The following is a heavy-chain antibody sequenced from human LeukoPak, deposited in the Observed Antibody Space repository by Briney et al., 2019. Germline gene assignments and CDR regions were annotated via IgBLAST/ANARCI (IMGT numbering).Heavy chain of an antibody. CDR2: IYHSGST. D-gene: IGHD3-10*01. CDR1: GGSISSSNW. V-gene: IGHV4-4*02. Sequence: SETLSLTCAVSGGSISSSNWWSWVRQPPGKGLEWIGEIYHSGSTNYNPSLKSRVTISVDKSKNQFSLRLSSVTAADTAVYYCAKSNGYGLIDIWGQGTMVTVSS. J-gene: IGHJ3*02. CDR3: AKSNGYGLIDI.